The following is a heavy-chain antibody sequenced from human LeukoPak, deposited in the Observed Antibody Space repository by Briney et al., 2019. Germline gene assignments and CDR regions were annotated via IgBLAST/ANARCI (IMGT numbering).Heavy chain of an antibody. D-gene: IGHD3-10*01. J-gene: IGHJ4*02. CDR2: ISSSGSTI. V-gene: IGHV3-11*01. CDR1: GFTFSDYY. Sequence: TGGSLRLSCAASGFTFSDYYMSWIRQAPGKGLEWVSYISSSGSTIYYADSVKGRFTISRDNAKNSLYLQMNSLRAEDTAVYYCARVIKTYYYGSGSYYLGYWGQGTLVTVSS. CDR3: ARVIKTYYYGSGSYYLGY.